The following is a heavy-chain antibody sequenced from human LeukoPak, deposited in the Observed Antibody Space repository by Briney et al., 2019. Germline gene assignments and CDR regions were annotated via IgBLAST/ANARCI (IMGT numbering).Heavy chain of an antibody. Sequence: ASVKVSCKASGYTFTSYDINWVRQATGQGLEWMGWMNPNSGNTGYAQKFQGRVTITRNTSISNAYMELSSLRSEDTAVYYCARVGSSTSYYYYMDVWGKGTTVTVSS. CDR1: GYTFTSYD. CDR3: ARVGSSTSYYYYMDV. CDR2: MNPNSGNT. V-gene: IGHV1-8*03. J-gene: IGHJ6*03. D-gene: IGHD2-2*01.